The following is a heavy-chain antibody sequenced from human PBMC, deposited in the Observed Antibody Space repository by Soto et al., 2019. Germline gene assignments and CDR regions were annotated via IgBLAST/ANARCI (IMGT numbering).Heavy chain of an antibody. V-gene: IGHV4-59*08. J-gene: IGHJ3*02. CDR1: CGSISSYY. D-gene: IGHD6-13*01. CDR3: ARRYSSAFDI. CDR2: IYYSGST. Sequence: SETLSLTSTFSCGSISSYYWSWIRQPPGKGLEWIGYIYYSGSTNYNPSLKSRVTISVDTSKNQFSLKLSSVTAADTAVYYCARRYSSAFDIWGQGTMVT.